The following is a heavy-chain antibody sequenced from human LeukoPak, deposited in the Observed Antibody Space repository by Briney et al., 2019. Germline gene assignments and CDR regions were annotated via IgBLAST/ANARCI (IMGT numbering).Heavy chain of an antibody. CDR2: INPNSGGT. CDR3: ARPGTTVTTVFDY. J-gene: IGHJ4*02. D-gene: IGHD4-17*01. CDR1: GYTFTGYY. Sequence: ASVKVSCKASGYTFTGYYMHWVRQAPGQGLEWMGRINPNSGGTNYAQKFQGRVTMTRDTSISTAYMELSRLRSDDTAVYYCARPGTTVTTVFDYRGQGTLVTVSS. V-gene: IGHV1-2*06.